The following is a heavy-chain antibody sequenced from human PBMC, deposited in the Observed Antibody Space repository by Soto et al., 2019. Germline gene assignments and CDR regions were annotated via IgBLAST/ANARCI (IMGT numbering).Heavy chain of an antibody. CDR3: ARGGSTDFWSGYRYFYY. Sequence: GGSLRLSCAASGFTFSSYSMNWVRQAPGKGLEWVSSISSSSSYIYYADSVKGRFTISRDNAKNSLYLQMNSLRAEDTAVYYCARGGSTDFWSGYRYFYYRGQRSLVTFSS. CDR2: ISSSSSYI. D-gene: IGHD3-3*01. V-gene: IGHV3-21*01. CDR1: GFTFSSYS. J-gene: IGHJ4*02.